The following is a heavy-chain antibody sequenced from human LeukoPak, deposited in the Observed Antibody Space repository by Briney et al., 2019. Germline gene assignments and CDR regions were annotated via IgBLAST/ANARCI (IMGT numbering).Heavy chain of an antibody. D-gene: IGHD3-16*02. CDR2: ISDGAFYT. Sequence: GGSLRLSCAASGFTFSTYAMTWVRQAPGKGLEWVSGISDGAFYTYYADSVKGRFTISRDNSKNTLYLQMNSLRAEDTAVYYCARDYRDLDYWGQGTLVTVSS. J-gene: IGHJ4*02. V-gene: IGHV3-23*01. CDR3: ARDYRDLDY. CDR1: GFTFSTYA.